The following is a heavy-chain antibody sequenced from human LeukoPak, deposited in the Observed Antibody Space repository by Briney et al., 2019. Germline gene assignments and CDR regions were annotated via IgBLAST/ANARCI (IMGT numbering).Heavy chain of an antibody. CDR2: IIPIFGTA. Sequence: SVKVSCKASGYTFTSYEINWVRQATGQGLEWMGGIIPIFGTANYAQKFQGRVTITADESTSTAYMELSSLRSEDTAVYYCARDPAILVGATSLDYYYGMDVWGQGTTVTVSS. CDR3: ARDPAILVGATSLDYYYGMDV. J-gene: IGHJ6*02. CDR1: GYTFTSYE. D-gene: IGHD1-26*01. V-gene: IGHV1-69*13.